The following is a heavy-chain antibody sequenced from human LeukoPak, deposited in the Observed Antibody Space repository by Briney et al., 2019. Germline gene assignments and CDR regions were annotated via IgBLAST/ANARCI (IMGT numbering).Heavy chain of an antibody. J-gene: IGHJ3*02. Sequence: PGGSLRLSCAASGFTFSNYAMHWVRQAPGKGLEWVAVISYDGSNKYYADSLKGRFTISRDNAKNSLYLQMNSLRAEDTAVYFCARSLKVSAALDVFDIWGQGTMVTVSS. CDR1: GFTFSNYA. CDR3: ARSLKVSAALDVFDI. D-gene: IGHD2-2*01. CDR2: ISYDGSNK. V-gene: IGHV3-30*04.